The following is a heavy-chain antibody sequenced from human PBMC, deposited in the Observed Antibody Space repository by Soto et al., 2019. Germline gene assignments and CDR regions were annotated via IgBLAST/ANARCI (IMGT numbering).Heavy chain of an antibody. CDR1: GFTVSSKY. J-gene: IGHJ6*02. V-gene: IGHV3-53*01. CDR3: ARATFGELLEGYYYYGMDV. Sequence: EVQLVESGGGLIQPGGSLRLSCAASGFTVSSKYMSWVRQAPGKGLEWVSAIYAGGSIYYADSVKGRFTISRDNSKNTLYLQMNSLRAEDTAVYYCARATFGELLEGYYYYGMDVWGQGTTVTVSS. D-gene: IGHD3-10*01. CDR2: IYAGGSI.